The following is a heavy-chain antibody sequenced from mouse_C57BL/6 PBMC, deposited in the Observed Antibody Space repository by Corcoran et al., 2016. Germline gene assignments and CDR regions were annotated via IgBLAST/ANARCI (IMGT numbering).Heavy chain of an antibody. Sequence: QVQLQQSGPELVKPGASVKISCKASGYSFTSYYIHWVKQRPGQGLEWIGWIYPGSGNTKYNEKFKGKATLTADTSSSTAYMQLSSLTSEDSAVYYCALLGRGYAMDYWGQGTSVTVSS. CDR1: GYSFTSYY. CDR3: ALLGRGYAMDY. V-gene: IGHV1-66*01. J-gene: IGHJ4*01. D-gene: IGHD4-1*01. CDR2: IYPGSGNT.